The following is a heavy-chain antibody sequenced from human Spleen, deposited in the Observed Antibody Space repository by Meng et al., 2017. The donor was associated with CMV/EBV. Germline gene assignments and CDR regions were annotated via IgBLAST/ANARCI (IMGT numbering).Heavy chain of an antibody. CDR2: IYYSGNT. Sequence: GSLRLSCTVSGGSISSSSYYWGWIRQPPGKGLEWIGSIYYSGNTYYNPSLKSRVTISVDTSKNQFSLKLSSVTAADTAVYYCARFALAFDIWGQGTMVTVSS. CDR3: ARFALAFDI. V-gene: IGHV4-39*01. J-gene: IGHJ3*02. CDR1: GGSISSSSYY.